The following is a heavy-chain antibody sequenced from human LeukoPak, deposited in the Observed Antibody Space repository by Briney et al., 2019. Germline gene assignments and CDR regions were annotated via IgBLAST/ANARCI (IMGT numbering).Heavy chain of an antibody. CDR1: GFTFSDYY. D-gene: IGHD2-2*01. Sequence: GGSLRLSCAASGFTFSDYYMSWIRQAPGKGLEWVSYISSSGSTIYYADSVKGRFTISRDNAKNSLYLQMNRLRAEDTAVYYCARGFLAVPAAIGQEYWGQGTLVTVSS. V-gene: IGHV3-11*01. CDR3: ARGFLAVPAAIGQEY. CDR2: ISSSGSTI. J-gene: IGHJ4*02.